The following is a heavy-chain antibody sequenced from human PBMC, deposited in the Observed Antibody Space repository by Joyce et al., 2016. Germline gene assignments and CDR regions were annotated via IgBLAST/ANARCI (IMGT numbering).Heavy chain of an antibody. Sequence: EVQQVESGGGLEQPGGSLRLSCAASGLTCRSYEMHWVRQAPGKGLEWVAYISTSGSKIYYSDSVKGRFTISRDNAKNLLYLQMNSLTAEDTAVYYCARDGGFLEWLTFDYWGQGTPVTVSS. V-gene: IGHV3-48*03. J-gene: IGHJ4*02. CDR1: GLTCRSYE. CDR3: ARDGGFLEWLTFDY. CDR2: ISTSGSKI. D-gene: IGHD3-3*01.